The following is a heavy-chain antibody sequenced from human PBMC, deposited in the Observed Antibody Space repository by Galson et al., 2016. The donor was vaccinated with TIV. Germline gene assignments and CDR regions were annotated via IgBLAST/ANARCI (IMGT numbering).Heavy chain of an antibody. Sequence: SLRLSCAASGFTFSSHGMHWVRQAPGKGLEWVAVIWFDGSNEYYTDSVRGRFTISRDNSKNTLYQQVNSLRVEDTAVYYCARDTADCSGGNCYAHLDYWGQGAQVTVST. D-gene: IGHD2-15*01. CDR3: ARDTADCSGGNCYAHLDY. CDR2: IWFDGSNE. J-gene: IGHJ4*02. V-gene: IGHV3-33*01. CDR1: GFTFSSHG.